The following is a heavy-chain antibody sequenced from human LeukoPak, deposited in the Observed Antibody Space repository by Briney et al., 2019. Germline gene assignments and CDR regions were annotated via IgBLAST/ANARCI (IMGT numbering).Heavy chain of an antibody. D-gene: IGHD7-27*01. CDR1: GFTVSSNY. J-gene: IGHJ4*02. Sequence: PGGSLRLSCAASGFTVSSNYMSWVRQAPGKGLEWVSLIYRSGNTYYADSVKGRFTISKDNSRDILYLQMNSLRAEDTAVYYCGTGEWPQNYWGQGTLVTVSS. V-gene: IGHV3-53*01. CDR2: IYRSGNT. CDR3: GTGEWPQNY.